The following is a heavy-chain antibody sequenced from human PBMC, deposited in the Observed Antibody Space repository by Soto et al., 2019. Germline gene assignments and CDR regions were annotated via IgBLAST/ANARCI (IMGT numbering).Heavy chain of an antibody. CDR3: ARDGGFGEFKY. D-gene: IGHD3-10*01. Sequence: QVQLVQSGAELKKPGSSVKVSCKASGDTFSGYPINWVRQAPGEGLEWMGRIIPAFGTTNDAQRFEGSVTFTADESTNTAYMELRGLVSEDAAVYYCARDGGFGEFKYWGPGTLVTVSS. V-gene: IGHV1-69*18. CDR1: GDTFSGYP. J-gene: IGHJ4*02. CDR2: IIPAFGTT.